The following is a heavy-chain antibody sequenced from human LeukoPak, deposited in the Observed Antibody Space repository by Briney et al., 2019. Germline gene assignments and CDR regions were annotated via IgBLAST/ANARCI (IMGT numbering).Heavy chain of an antibody. Sequence: GGSLRLSCAASGFTFSSYAMSWVRQAPGKGLERVSAISGSGGSTYYADSVKGRFTISRDNSKNTLYLQMNSLRAEDTAVYYCAKELRITMIVVVITYTAFDIWGQGTMVTVSS. D-gene: IGHD3-22*01. V-gene: IGHV3-23*01. J-gene: IGHJ3*02. CDR1: GFTFSSYA. CDR3: AKELRITMIVVVITYTAFDI. CDR2: ISGSGGST.